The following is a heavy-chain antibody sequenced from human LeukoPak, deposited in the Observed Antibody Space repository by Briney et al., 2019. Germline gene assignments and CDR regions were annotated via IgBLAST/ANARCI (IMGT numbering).Heavy chain of an antibody. CDR2: IYYTET. CDR3: ATRKLGNDY. CDR1: GGPFSDYY. D-gene: IGHD7-27*01. J-gene: IGHJ4*02. Sequence: SETLSLTCTVSGGPFSDYYWSWIRQSPGKGLEWIGYIYYTETSYNPSLKSRVTISADTSKNQFSLKLYSVTAADTAVYYCATRKLGNDYWGQGTLVTVSS. V-gene: IGHV4-59*01.